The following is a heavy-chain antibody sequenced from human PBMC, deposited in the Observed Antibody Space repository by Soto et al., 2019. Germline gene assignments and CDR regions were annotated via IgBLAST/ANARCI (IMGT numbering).Heavy chain of an antibody. Sequence: EVQLVESGGGLVQPGGSLRLSCAASGFTVSTKYMSWVRQAPGKGLEWVSVIYSGGSTFYADSVRGRFTISRDNSNNTVNLQTNSLRAEDTAVYYCARDPWAADYWGQGTLVTVSS. CDR3: ARDPWAADY. D-gene: IGHD3-16*01. V-gene: IGHV3-66*01. CDR2: IYSGGST. J-gene: IGHJ4*02. CDR1: GFTVSTKY.